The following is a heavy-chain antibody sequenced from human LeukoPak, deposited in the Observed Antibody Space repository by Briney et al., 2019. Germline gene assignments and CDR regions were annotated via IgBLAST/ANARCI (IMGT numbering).Heavy chain of an antibody. V-gene: IGHV4-59*08. CDR3: ARMIRGAMGFDS. J-gene: IGHJ4*02. Sequence: SETLSLTCTVSGGSISSYYWSWIRQPPGKGLEWIGYIYYSGSTNYNPSLKSRVTISVDTSKSQFSLKVSSVTAADTAVYYCARMIRGAMGFDSWGQGTLVIVSS. CDR2: IYYSGST. D-gene: IGHD3-10*01. CDR1: GGSISSYY.